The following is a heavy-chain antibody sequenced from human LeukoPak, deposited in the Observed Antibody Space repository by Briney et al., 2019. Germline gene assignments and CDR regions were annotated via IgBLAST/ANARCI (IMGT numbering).Heavy chain of an antibody. CDR1: GFTFSSYS. CDR3: ARERTPGDLDCDY. D-gene: IGHD7-27*01. V-gene: IGHV3-48*04. Sequence: GGSLRLSCAASGFTFSSYSMNWVRQAPGKGLEWVSYIISSSSTIYYADSVKGRFTISRDNAKNSLYLQMNSLRAEDTAVYYCARERTPGDLDCDYWGQGTLVTVSS. CDR2: IISSSSTI. J-gene: IGHJ4*02.